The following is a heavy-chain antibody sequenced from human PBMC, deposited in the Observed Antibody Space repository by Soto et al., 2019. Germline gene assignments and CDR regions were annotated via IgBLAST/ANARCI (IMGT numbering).Heavy chain of an antibody. CDR2: IIPILGIA. J-gene: IGHJ4*02. V-gene: IGHV1-69*08. Sequence: QVQLVQSGAEVKKPGSSVKVSCKASGGTYSSYTISWVRQAPGQGLEWMGRIIPILGIANYAQKFQGRVTITADKSTSTAYMVLSSLSSEDTAVYYCAREGQLVPQFDYWGQGTLVTVSS. CDR3: AREGQLVPQFDY. D-gene: IGHD6-6*01. CDR1: GGTYSSYT.